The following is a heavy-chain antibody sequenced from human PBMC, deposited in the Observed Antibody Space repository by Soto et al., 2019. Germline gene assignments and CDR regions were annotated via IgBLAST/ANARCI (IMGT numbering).Heavy chain of an antibody. CDR1: GGSISSSSYY. D-gene: IGHD3-10*01. CDR3: ARLYGSGRPSDY. V-gene: IGHV4-39*01. CDR2: IYYSGST. Sequence: SETLSLTCTVSGGSISSSSYYWGWIRQPPGKGLEWIGSIYYSGSTYYNPSLKSRVTISVDTSKNQFSLKLSSVTAADTAVYYCARLYGSGRPSDYWGQGTPVIVSS. J-gene: IGHJ4*02.